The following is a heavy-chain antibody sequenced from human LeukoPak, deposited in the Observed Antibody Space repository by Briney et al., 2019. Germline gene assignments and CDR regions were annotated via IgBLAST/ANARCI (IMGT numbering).Heavy chain of an antibody. J-gene: IGHJ4*02. V-gene: IGHV1-18*01. D-gene: IGHD3-3*01. CDR1: GYTFTSYG. CDR3: ATDRPSNYDFWSGYPVGY. CDR2: ISAYNGNT. Sequence: ASVKVSCKASGYTFTSYGISWVRQAPGQGLEWMGWISAYNGNTNYAQKLQGRVTMTTDTSTSTAYMELRSLRSDDTAVYYCATDRPSNYDFWSGYPVGYWGQGTLVTVSS.